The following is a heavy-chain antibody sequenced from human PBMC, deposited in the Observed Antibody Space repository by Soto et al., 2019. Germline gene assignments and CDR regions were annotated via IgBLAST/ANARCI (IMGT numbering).Heavy chain of an antibody. CDR1: GYTFTSYG. J-gene: IGHJ6*02. CDR3: ARDSPDFWSGYSPRYYYYGMDV. Sequence: GASVKVSCKASGYTFTSYGISWVRQAPGQGLEWMGWISAYNGNTNYAQKLQGRVTMTTDTSTSTAYMELRSLRSDDTAVYYCARDSPDFWSGYSPRYYYYGMDVWGQGTTVTVSS. V-gene: IGHV1-18*04. D-gene: IGHD3-3*01. CDR2: ISAYNGNT.